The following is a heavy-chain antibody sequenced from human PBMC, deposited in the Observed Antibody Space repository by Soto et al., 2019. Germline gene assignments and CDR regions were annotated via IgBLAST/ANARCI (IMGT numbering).Heavy chain of an antibody. J-gene: IGHJ4*02. Sequence: ASVKVSCKASGYTFTSYGISWVRQAPGQGLEWMGWISAYNGNTNYAQKLQGRVTMTTDTSTSTAYMELRSLRSDDTAVYYCARAWFGFLEWLPDFDYWGQGTLVTVSS. D-gene: IGHD3-3*01. CDR1: GYTFTSYG. CDR2: ISAYNGNT. CDR3: ARAWFGFLEWLPDFDY. V-gene: IGHV1-18*01.